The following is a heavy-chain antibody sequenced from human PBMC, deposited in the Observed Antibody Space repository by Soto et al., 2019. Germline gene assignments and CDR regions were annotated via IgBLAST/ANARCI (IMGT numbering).Heavy chain of an antibody. V-gene: IGHV1-69*01. J-gene: IGHJ6*02. CDR2: IIPIFGTA. D-gene: IGHD1-7*01. CDR3: ASRYNWNYQTRRYGMDV. Sequence: QVQLVQSGAEVKKPGSSVKVSCKASGGTFSSYAISWVRQAPGQGLEWMGGIIPIFGTANYAQKFQGRVTITADESTSTAYLELSSLRSEDTAVYYCASRYNWNYQTRRYGMDVWGQGTTVTVSS. CDR1: GGTFSSYA.